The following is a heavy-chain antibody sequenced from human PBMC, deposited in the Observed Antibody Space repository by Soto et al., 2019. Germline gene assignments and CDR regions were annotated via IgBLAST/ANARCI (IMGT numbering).Heavy chain of an antibody. Sequence: GGSLRLSCAASGFTFSSYAMSWVRQAPGRGLEWVSAISGSGGSTYYADSVKGRFTISRDNAKNSLYLQMNSLRDEDTAVYYCARGDIAAAGTAYYYYYYGMDVWGQGTTVTVSS. V-gene: IGHV3-23*01. CDR3: ARGDIAAAGTAYYYYYYGMDV. J-gene: IGHJ6*02. CDR1: GFTFSSYA. D-gene: IGHD6-13*01. CDR2: ISGSGGST.